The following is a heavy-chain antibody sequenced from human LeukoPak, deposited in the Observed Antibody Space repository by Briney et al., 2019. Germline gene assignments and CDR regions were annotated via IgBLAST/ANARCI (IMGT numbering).Heavy chain of an antibody. CDR3: ARADYDILTGSQGHFGY. V-gene: IGHV1-69*04. CDR1: GGTFSSYA. J-gene: IGHJ4*02. CDR2: IIPILGIA. D-gene: IGHD3-9*01. Sequence: SVKVSCKASGGTFSSYALSWVRQAPGQGLEWMGRIIPILGIANYAQKFQGRVTITADKSTSTAYMELSSLRSEDTAVYYCARADYDILTGSQGHFGYWGQGTLVTVSS.